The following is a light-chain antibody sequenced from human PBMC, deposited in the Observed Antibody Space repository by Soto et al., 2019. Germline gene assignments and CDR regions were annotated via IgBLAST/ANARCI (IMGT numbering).Light chain of an antibody. V-gene: IGLV8-61*01. CDR3: VLYMGSGTVV. J-gene: IGLJ2*01. CDR1: SGSVSTSYY. Sequence: QTEVTQEPSFSVSPGGTVTLTCGLSSGSVSTSYYPSWYQQTPGQAPRTLIYSTNTRSSGVPDRFSGSILGNKAALTITGAQADDESDYYCVLYMGSGTVVFGGGTKVTVL. CDR2: STN.